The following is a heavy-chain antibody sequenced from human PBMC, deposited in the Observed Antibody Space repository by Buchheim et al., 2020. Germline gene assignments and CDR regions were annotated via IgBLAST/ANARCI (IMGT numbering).Heavy chain of an antibody. CDR3: AKGMSYCSGGCFSSGGLDV. Sequence: QVQLVESGGGVVQPGTFLRLSCEASGFNFGIYGMHWVRQAPGKGLEWVAAISYDGNRHYYADTVKDRFTISRDNSKNTLSLQMDSLRAEDTAVFYRAKGMSYCSGGCFSSGGLDVWGQGTT. D-gene: IGHD2-15*01. CDR2: ISYDGNRH. J-gene: IGHJ6*02. V-gene: IGHV3-30*18. CDR1: GFNFGIYG.